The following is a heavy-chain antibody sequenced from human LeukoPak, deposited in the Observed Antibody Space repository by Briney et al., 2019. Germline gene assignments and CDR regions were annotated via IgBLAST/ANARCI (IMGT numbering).Heavy chain of an antibody. CDR1: GFRFSNYW. V-gene: IGHV3-7*05. CDR2: IKQYGSEK. CDR3: ARAAEISALDN. Sequence: GGSLRLSCGASGFRFSNYWMSWVRQAPGKGLEWVATIKQYGSEKYYVDSVKGRFTISRDNAKKSLFLQMDSLRGEDTAVYYCARAAEISALDNWGQGTLVTVSS. D-gene: IGHD6-13*01. J-gene: IGHJ4*02.